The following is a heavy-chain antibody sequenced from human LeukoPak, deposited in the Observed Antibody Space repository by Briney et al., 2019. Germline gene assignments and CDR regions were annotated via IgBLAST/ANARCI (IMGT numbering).Heavy chain of an antibody. Sequence: ASVKVSCKASGYTFTSYYMHWVRQAPGQGLEWMGIINPSGGSTSYAQKFQGRVTMTRGMSTSTVYMELSSLRSEDTAVFYCAARTGAFDIWGQGTMVTVSS. J-gene: IGHJ3*02. CDR3: AARTGAFDI. CDR2: INPSGGST. V-gene: IGHV1-46*01. CDR1: GYTFTSYY.